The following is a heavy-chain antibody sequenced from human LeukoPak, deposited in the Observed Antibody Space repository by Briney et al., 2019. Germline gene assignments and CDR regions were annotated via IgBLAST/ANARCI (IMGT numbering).Heavy chain of an antibody. CDR2: INHSGST. D-gene: IGHD3-3*01. J-gene: IGHJ6*02. CDR3: ARDFWSGYTYYYYYGMDV. Sequence: SKTLSLTCAVYGGSFSGYYWSWIRQPPGKGLEWIGEINHSGSTNYNPSLKSRVTISVDTSKNQFSLKLSSVTAADTAVYYCARDFWSGYTYYYYYGMDVWGQGTTVTVSS. CDR1: GGSFSGYY. V-gene: IGHV4-34*01.